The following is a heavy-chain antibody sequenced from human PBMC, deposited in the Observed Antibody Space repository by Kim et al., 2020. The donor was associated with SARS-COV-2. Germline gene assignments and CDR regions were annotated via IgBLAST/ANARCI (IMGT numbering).Heavy chain of an antibody. V-gene: IGHV3-23*01. Sequence: GGSLRLSCAASGFTFSSYAMSWVRQAPGKGLEWVSAISGSGGSTYYADSVKGRFTISRDNSKNTLYLQMNSLRAEDTAVYYCAKEGSWYVVNKYNWFDPWGQGTLVTVSS. CDR2: ISGSGGST. CDR3: AKEGSWYVVNKYNWFDP. J-gene: IGHJ5*02. CDR1: GFTFSSYA. D-gene: IGHD6-13*01.